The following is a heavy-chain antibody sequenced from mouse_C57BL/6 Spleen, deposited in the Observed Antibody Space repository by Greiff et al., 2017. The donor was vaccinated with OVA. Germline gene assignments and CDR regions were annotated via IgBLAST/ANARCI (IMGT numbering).Heavy chain of an antibody. D-gene: IGHD2-4*01. V-gene: IGHV1-42*01. Sequence: EVQLQQSGPELVKPGASVKISCKASGYSFTGYYMNWVKQSPEKSLEWIGEINPSTGGTTYNQKFKAKATLTVDKSSSTAYMQLKSLTSEDSAVYYCAREDYDQYYFDYWGQGTTLTVSS. J-gene: IGHJ2*01. CDR1: GYSFTGYY. CDR2: INPSTGGT. CDR3: AREDYDQYYFDY.